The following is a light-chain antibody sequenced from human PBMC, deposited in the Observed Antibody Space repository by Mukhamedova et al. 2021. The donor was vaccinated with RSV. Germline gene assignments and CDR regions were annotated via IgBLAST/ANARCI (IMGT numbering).Light chain of an antibody. V-gene: IGKV1-5*03. CDR2: KAS. J-gene: IGKJ1*01. CDR3: QQYNSYSKT. Sequence: WYQRRVHGKAPKLLIYKASSLESGVPSRFSGSGSGTEFTLTISSLQPDDFATYYCQQYNSYSKTLGQGTKVEIK.